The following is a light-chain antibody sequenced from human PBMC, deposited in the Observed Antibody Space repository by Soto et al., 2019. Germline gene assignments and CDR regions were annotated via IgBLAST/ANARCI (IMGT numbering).Light chain of an antibody. V-gene: IGKV3-20*01. CDR3: HQYATSPYT. CDR2: GTS. CDR1: QSLSTVF. J-gene: IGKJ2*01. Sequence: DIVLTQSPGTLSLSPGEGVTLSCRASQSLSTVFLAWYQQKPGQAPRLLIYGTSRKATGIPDRFSGSGSGTDFTLTISRLEPEDFAVYFCHQYATSPYTFGLGTKLEIK.